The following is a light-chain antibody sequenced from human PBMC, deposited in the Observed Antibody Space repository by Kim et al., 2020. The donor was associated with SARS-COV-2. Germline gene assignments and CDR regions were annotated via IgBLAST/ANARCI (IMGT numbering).Light chain of an antibody. Sequence: DTEMTQSPASLSASVGDRVTITCRASQDVSNELGWYLQKPGQAPKLLIYAASNWPSGIPARFSGSGSGTDFTLTISSLEPEDFATYYCQQHNTYPRTFGRGTKVDIK. J-gene: IGKJ4*01. V-gene: IGKV1-17*01. CDR1: QDVSNE. CDR2: AAS. CDR3: QQHNTYPRT.